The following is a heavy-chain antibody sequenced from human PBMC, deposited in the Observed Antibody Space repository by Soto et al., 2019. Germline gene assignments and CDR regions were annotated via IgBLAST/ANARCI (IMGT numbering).Heavy chain of an antibody. CDR2: IYYCGST. J-gene: IGHJ4*02. D-gene: IGHD3-22*01. CDR3: ARGHHSVYDTSGYYPYFDY. V-gene: IGHV4-61*01. CDR1: GGSVNTAPYY. Sequence: SETLSLTCTVSGGSVNTAPYYWSWIRQPPGKGLEWIGYIYYCGSTNYNPSLKSRVSISLDTSKNQFSLNLSSVTAADTAVYFCARGHHSVYDTSGYYPYFDYWGQGTLVTVSS.